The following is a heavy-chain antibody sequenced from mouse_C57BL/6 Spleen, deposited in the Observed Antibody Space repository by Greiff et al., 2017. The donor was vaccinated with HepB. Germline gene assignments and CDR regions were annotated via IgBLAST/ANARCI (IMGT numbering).Heavy chain of an antibody. CDR3: ARSYYYGSSLYWYFDV. J-gene: IGHJ1*03. Sequence: QVQLQQSGAELVRPGTSVKVSCKASGYAFTNYLIEWVKQRPGQGLEWIGVINPGSGGTNYNEKFKGKATLTADKSSSTAYMQLSSLTSEDSAVYFGARSYYYGSSLYWYFDVWGTGTTVTVSS. CDR2: INPGSGGT. V-gene: IGHV1-54*01. D-gene: IGHD1-1*01. CDR1: GYAFTNYL.